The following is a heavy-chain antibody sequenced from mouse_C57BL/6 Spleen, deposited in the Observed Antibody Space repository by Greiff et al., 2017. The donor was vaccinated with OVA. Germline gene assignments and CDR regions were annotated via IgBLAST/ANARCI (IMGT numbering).Heavy chain of an antibody. CDR1: GFTFSNYW. CDR3: TEYYGSSYRYFDY. V-gene: IGHV6-3*01. J-gene: IGHJ2*01. CDR2: IRLKSDNYAT. Sequence: EVKLEESGGGLVQPGGSMKLSCVASGFTFSNYWMNWVRQSPEKGLEWVAQIRLKSDNYATHYAESVKGRFTISRDDSKSSVYLQMNNLRAEDTGIYYCTEYYGSSYRYFDYWGQGTTLTVSS. D-gene: IGHD1-1*01.